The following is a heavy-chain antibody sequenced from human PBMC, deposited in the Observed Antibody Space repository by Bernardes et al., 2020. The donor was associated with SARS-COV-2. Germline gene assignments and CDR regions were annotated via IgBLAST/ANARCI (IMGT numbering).Heavy chain of an antibody. J-gene: IGHJ4*02. CDR1: GFSFGEYT. D-gene: IGHD3-9*01. Sequence: GGSLRLSCAASGFSFGEYTMHWVRQAPGKGLEWVAIISYNGNNKYYTDSVKGRFTISRDNSKNTLYLQMNSLTPGDTAVYFCAREVRVRYFDSDYWGQGTLVTVSS. CDR3: AREVRVRYFDSDY. V-gene: IGHV3-30*03. CDR2: ISYNGNNK.